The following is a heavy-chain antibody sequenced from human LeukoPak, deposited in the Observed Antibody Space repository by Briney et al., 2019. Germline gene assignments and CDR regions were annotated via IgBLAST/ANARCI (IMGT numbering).Heavy chain of an antibody. Sequence: PSETLSLTCAVSGGSISSGGYSWSWIRQPPGKGLEWIGYIYHSGSTYYNPSLKSRVTISVDRSKNQFSLKLSSVTAADTAVYYCARGRGYSSSWYRNAEYFQHWGQGTLVTVSS. CDR3: ARGRGYSSSWYRNAEYFQH. J-gene: IGHJ1*01. CDR1: GGSISSGGYS. CDR2: IYHSGST. V-gene: IGHV4-30-2*01. D-gene: IGHD6-13*01.